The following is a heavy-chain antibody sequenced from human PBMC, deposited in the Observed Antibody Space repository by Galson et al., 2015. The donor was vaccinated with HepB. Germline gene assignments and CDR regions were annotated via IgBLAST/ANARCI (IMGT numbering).Heavy chain of an antibody. V-gene: IGHV3-33*08. Sequence: SLRLSCAASGFTFRGHSMLGVRQARCKGLEWVAVIWYDGTNKDYAQSVRGRFTISRDNSKNTVYPQMNSLRAEDTAVHYCARESEVSGWYFFDYWGQGTLVTVSS. J-gene: IGHJ4*02. CDR3: ARESEVSGWYFFDY. CDR2: IWYDGTNK. D-gene: IGHD6-19*01. CDR1: GFTFRGHS.